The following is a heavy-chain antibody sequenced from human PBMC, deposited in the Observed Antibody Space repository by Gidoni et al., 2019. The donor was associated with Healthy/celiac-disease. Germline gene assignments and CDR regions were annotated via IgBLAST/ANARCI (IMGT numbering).Heavy chain of an antibody. V-gene: IGHV3-23*01. D-gene: IGHD1-26*01. CDR3: ASLPGSYRYFDY. CDR1: GFTFSSYA. CDR2: ISGIGGST. J-gene: IGHJ4*02. Sequence: EVQLLESGGGLVQPGGSLRLSCAASGFTFSSYAMSWVRQAPGKGLEWVSAISGIGGSTYYADSVKGRFTISRDNSKNTLYLQMNSLRAEDTAVYYCASLPGSYRYFDYWGQGTLVTVSS.